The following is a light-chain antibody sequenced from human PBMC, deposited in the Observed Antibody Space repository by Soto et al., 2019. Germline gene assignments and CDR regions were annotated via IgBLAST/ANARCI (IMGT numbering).Light chain of an antibody. CDR1: SGHSSYI. CDR2: LEGSGSY. J-gene: IGLJ3*02. CDR3: ATWDSNTQV. Sequence: QSVLTHSSSASASLGSSVKLTCTLSSGHSSYIIAWHQQQPGKAPRYLMKLEGSGSYNKGSGVPDRFSGSSSGADRYLTISNRQFKEEGDYYCATWDSNTQVFGGGTKFPVL. V-gene: IGLV4-60*02.